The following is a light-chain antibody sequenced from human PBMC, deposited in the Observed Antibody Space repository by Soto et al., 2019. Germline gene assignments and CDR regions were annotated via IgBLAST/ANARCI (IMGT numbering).Light chain of an antibody. J-gene: IGKJ2*01. Sequence: DIVMTQSPGSLAVSLGERATINCKSSQSVLYSSNNKNYLAWYQQKPGQPPKLLIYWASTRESGVPDRFSGSGSGTDFTLTISSLQAEDVAVYYCQQYYGTPLTFGQGTKLEIK. CDR1: QSVLYSSNNKNY. CDR3: QQYYGTPLT. CDR2: WAS. V-gene: IGKV4-1*01.